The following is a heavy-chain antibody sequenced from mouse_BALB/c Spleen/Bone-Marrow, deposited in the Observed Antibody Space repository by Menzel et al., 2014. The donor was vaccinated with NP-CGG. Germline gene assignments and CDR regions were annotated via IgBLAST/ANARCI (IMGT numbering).Heavy chain of an antibody. D-gene: IGHD2-1*01. Sequence: VNVVDSGAELVRPGSSVKISCKASGYAFSSYWMNWVKQRPGQGLEWIGQIYPGDGDTNYSGKFKGKATLTADESSSTAYMQLSSLTSEDSAVYFCAFGNYDFDYWGQGTTLTVSS. V-gene: IGHV1-80*01. CDR2: IYPGDGDT. J-gene: IGHJ2*01. CDR1: GYAFSSYW. CDR3: AFGNYDFDY.